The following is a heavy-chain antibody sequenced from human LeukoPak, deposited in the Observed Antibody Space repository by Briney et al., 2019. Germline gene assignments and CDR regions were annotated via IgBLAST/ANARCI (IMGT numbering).Heavy chain of an antibody. D-gene: IGHD4-17*01. J-gene: IGHJ6*02. CDR3: ARDAVNDYYYYGMDV. CDR2: IYSGGST. CDR1: GFTFTSYG. V-gene: IGHV3-53*01. Sequence: GGSLRLSCVASGFTFTSYGMHWVRQAPGKGLEWVSVIYSGGSTYYADSVKGRFTISRDNSKNTLYLQMNSLRAEDTAVYYCARDAVNDYYYYGMDVWGQGTTVTVSS.